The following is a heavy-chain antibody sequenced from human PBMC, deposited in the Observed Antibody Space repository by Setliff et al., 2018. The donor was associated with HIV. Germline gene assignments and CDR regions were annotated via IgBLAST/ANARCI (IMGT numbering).Heavy chain of an antibody. Sequence: GGPLRLSCVASGFTFRDYYMSWVRQAPGKGLEWIASTSTSGSTIHYADSVKGRFSISRDNAKNSVYLQMNSLRSDDTAVYYCALPYCSGGNCWSSASLPPAGWFDPWGQGTLVTVSS. D-gene: IGHD2-15*01. CDR3: ALPYCSGGNCWSSASLPPAGWFDP. J-gene: IGHJ5*02. V-gene: IGHV3-11*01. CDR2: TSTSGSTI. CDR1: GFTFRDYY.